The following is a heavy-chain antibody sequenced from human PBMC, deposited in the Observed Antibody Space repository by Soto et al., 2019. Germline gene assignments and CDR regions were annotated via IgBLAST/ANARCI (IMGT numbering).Heavy chain of an antibody. D-gene: IGHD2-15*01. Sequence: QVQLVQSGAEVKKPGASVKVSCKASVYTFTSYYMHWVRQAPGQGLEWMVIINPSGGSTSYAKKFQGRVTMTRDTSTSTVYMEPSSLRYEDTAVYYFARSRMRYCSGGSCYYPGYYFDYWGQGTLVTVSS. CDR2: INPSGGST. J-gene: IGHJ4*02. CDR3: ARSRMRYCSGGSCYYPGYYFDY. V-gene: IGHV1-46*01. CDR1: VYTFTSYY.